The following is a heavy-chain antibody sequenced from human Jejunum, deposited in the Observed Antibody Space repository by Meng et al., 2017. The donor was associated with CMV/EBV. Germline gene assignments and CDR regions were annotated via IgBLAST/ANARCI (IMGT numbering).Heavy chain of an antibody. J-gene: IGHJ4*02. CDR2: IDPNTGNP. Sequence: QGHLVQSGSELKQPGAPVKVSCRPSGYTFTSYAINWVRQAPGQGPDWMGWIDPNTGNPTYDQGFTGRFVFSLDTSVSTAYLQINSLRADDTAVYYCARDSPLDGYSLLNYWGQGTLVTVSS. D-gene: IGHD5-24*01. CDR3: ARDSPLDGYSLLNY. CDR1: GYTFTSYA. V-gene: IGHV7-4-1*02.